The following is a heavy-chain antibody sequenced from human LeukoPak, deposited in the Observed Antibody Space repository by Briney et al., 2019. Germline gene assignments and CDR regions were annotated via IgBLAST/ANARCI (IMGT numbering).Heavy chain of an antibody. V-gene: IGHV3-23*01. D-gene: IGHD2-15*01. CDR3: AKDRVMTGSSSPPRYFDY. CDR2: ISGSGGST. Sequence: GGSLRLSCAASGFTFSSYAMSWVRQAPGKGLEWVSAISGSGGSTYYADSVKGRFTISRDNSKDTLYLQMNSLRAEDTAVYYCAKDRVMTGSSSPPRYFDYWGQGTLVTVSS. J-gene: IGHJ4*02. CDR1: GFTFSSYA.